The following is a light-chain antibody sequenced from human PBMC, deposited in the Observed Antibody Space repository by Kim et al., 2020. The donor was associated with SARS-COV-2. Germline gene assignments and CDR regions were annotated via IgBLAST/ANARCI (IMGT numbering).Light chain of an antibody. CDR3: QQYGSSPYT. Sequence: EIVLTQSPGTLSLSTGERATLSCRASQSVSSSYLAWYQQKPGQAPRLLIYGASSRATGIPDRFGGRGSGTDFTLTISRLEPEDFAVYYCQQYGSSPYTFGQGTKLEIK. V-gene: IGKV3-20*01. CDR2: GAS. J-gene: IGKJ2*01. CDR1: QSVSSSY.